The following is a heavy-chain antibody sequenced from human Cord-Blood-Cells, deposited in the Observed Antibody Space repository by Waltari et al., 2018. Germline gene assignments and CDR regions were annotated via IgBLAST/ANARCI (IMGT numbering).Heavy chain of an antibody. CDR2: FDPEDGET. V-gene: IGHV1-24*01. D-gene: IGHD5-18*01. Sequence: QVQLVQSGAEVKKPGASVKVSCKVSGYTLTELSMPWVRPAPGKGLEWMGGFDPEDGETIYAQKFQGRVTMTEDTSTDTAYMELSSLRSEDTAVYYCATVWDTAMLNWFDPWGQGTLVTVSS. CDR1: GYTLTELS. J-gene: IGHJ5*02. CDR3: ATVWDTAMLNWFDP.